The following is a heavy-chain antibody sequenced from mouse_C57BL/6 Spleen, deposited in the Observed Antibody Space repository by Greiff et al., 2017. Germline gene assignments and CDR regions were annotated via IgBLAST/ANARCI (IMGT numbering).Heavy chain of an antibody. Sequence: QVQLQQPGAELVRPGSSVKLSCKASGYTFTSYWMHWVKQRPIQGLEWIGNIEPSDSETHYNQKFKDKATLTVDKSASTAYMQLSSLSSEDSAVYDCARYDGYSSAWFAYWGQGTLVTVSA. V-gene: IGHV1-52*01. CDR3: ARYDGYSSAWFAY. D-gene: IGHD2-3*01. CDR1: GYTFTSYW. J-gene: IGHJ3*01. CDR2: IEPSDSET.